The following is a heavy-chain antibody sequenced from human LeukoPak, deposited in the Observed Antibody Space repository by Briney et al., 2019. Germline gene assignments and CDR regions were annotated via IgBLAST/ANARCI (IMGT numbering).Heavy chain of an antibody. V-gene: IGHV3-23*01. Sequence: GGSLRLSCAASGFMFSSYVMSWVRQAPGKGLEWVSAITGGSDSTYYADSVKGRFTVSRDNSKNTLYLQMSSLRAEDTAVYYCAKGSGGSRPYYFAYWGQGTLVTVSS. D-gene: IGHD2-15*01. CDR2: ITGGSDST. J-gene: IGHJ4*02. CDR1: GFMFSSYV. CDR3: AKGSGGSRPYYFAY.